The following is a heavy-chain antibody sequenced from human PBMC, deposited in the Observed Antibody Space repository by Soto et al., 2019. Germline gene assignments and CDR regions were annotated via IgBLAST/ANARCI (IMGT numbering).Heavy chain of an antibody. V-gene: IGHV4-39*01. CDR1: GGSISSSSYY. J-gene: IGHJ3*02. D-gene: IGHD3-22*01. Sequence: SETLSLTCTVSGGSISSSSYYWGWIRQPPGKGLEWIGSIYYSGSTYYNPSLKSRVTISVDKSKNQLSLKLRSVTAADTVVYYCAMPYYYDSSGYPAGAFDIWGQGTMVT. CDR3: AMPYYYDSSGYPAGAFDI. CDR2: IYYSGST.